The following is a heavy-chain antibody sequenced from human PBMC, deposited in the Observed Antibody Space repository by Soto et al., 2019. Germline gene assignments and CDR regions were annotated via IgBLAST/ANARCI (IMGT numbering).Heavy chain of an antibody. J-gene: IGHJ6*02. Sequence: GSLRLSCAASGFTFSSYSMNWVRQAPGKGLEWVSSISSSSSYIYYADSVKGRFTISRDNAKNSLYLQMNSLRAEDTAVYYCARGSSGWYYGMDVWGQGTTVTVSS. CDR1: GFTFSSYS. CDR2: ISSSSSYI. CDR3: ARGSSGWYYGMDV. D-gene: IGHD6-19*01. V-gene: IGHV3-21*01.